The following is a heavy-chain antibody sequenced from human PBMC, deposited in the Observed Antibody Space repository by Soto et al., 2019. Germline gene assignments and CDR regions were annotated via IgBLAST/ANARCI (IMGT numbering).Heavy chain of an antibody. Sequence: SETLSLTCTVSGGSIFSSYWTWIRQPPGKGLEWIGNVYYSGSTNYNPSLKSRVTISVDTSKNQFSLKLSSVTAADTAVYYCARHKNWFDPWGQGTLVTVSS. CDR2: VYYSGST. V-gene: IGHV4-59*08. CDR3: ARHKNWFDP. CDR1: GGSIFSSY. J-gene: IGHJ5*02.